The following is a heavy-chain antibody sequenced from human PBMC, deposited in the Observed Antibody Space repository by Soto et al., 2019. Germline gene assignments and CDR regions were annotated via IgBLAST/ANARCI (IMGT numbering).Heavy chain of an antibody. Sequence: ASVKVSCKASGYTFTTYDINWVRQAPAQGLEGRGWRDPNSGSTGYAQNFQGRITMTSNISRNTAHMELSSLQSEDTAGYYSAKESKVYFWRNGLDVWGQGTTVTVSS. J-gene: IGHJ6*02. CDR2: RDPNSGST. CDR1: GYTFTTYD. D-gene: IGHD3-3*01. V-gene: IGHV1-8*01. CDR3: AKESKVYFWRNGLDV.